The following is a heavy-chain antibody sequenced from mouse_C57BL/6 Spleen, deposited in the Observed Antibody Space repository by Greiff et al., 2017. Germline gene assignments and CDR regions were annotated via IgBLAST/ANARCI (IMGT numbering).Heavy chain of an antibody. CDR2: IYPGSGST. D-gene: IGHD4-1*01. J-gene: IGHJ1*03. V-gene: IGHV1-55*01. Sequence: QVQLQQPGAELVKPGASVKMSCKASGYTFTSYWITWVKQRPGQGLEWIGDIYPGSGSTDYNEKFKSKATLTVDTSSSTAYMQLSSLTSEDSAVYYCARGANWDWYFDVWGTGTTVTVSS. CDR1: GYTFTSYW. CDR3: ARGANWDWYFDV.